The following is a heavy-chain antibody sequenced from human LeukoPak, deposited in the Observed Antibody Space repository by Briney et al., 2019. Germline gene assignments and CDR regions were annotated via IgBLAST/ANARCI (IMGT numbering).Heavy chain of an antibody. CDR1: GYSFTSYG. J-gene: IGHJ4*02. V-gene: IGHV1-18*01. CDR2: ISAYNGNT. D-gene: IGHD5-18*01. Sequence: ASVKVSCKASGYSFTSYGISWVRQAPGQGLEWMGWISAYNGNTNYAQKLQGRVTMTTDTSTSTAYMELRSLRSDNTAVYYCASWIQLWLLDYWGQGTLVTVSS. CDR3: ASWIQLWLLDY.